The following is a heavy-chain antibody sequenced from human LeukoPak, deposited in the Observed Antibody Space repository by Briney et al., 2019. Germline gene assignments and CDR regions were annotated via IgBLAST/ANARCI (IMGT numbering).Heavy chain of an antibody. D-gene: IGHD4-17*01. CDR2: IITTSAYI. CDR1: GFTFNEYT. Sequence: PGGSLRLSCAASGFTFNEYTLNWVRQAPGKGLEWVSSIITTSAYIYYADSVKGRFTISRDNAKNSLYLQMNSLRADDTGVYYCARDIVNGDYVSAYWGQGTLVTVSS. J-gene: IGHJ4*02. CDR3: ARDIVNGDYVSAY. V-gene: IGHV3-21*01.